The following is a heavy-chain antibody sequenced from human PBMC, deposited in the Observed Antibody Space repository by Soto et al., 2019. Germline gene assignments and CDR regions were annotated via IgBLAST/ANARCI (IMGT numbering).Heavy chain of an antibody. CDR1: GYSFTTYG. J-gene: IGHJ4*02. CDR3: VRDTYYYHSSGPAPFEY. D-gene: IGHD3-22*01. CDR2: ISGYNGNT. Sequence: QIQLVQSGTEVKRSGASLKVSCKTYGYSFTTYGLSWVRQAPGRGLEWVGWISGYNGNTNYAQKFQGTVILTTETPTTTGYMEIKSLSSDDTAVYYCVRDTYYYHSSGPAPFEYWGQGTQVTVSS. V-gene: IGHV1-18*01.